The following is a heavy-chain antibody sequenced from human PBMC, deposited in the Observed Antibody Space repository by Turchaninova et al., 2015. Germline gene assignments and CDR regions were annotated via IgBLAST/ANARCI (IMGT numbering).Heavy chain of an antibody. CDR2: ISYSGST. D-gene: IGHD6-13*01. J-gene: IGHJ4*02. CDR1: GGSISSYY. V-gene: IGHV4-59*08. CDR3: ARLRGSSWYFDF. Sequence: QVQLQESGPGLVKPSETLSLTCTVSGGSISSYYWSWIRQPPGKGLEGIGYISYSGSTNYNPSLKSRVTISVDTSKNQFSLKLSSVTATDTAVYYCARLRGSSWYFDFWGQGTLVTVSS.